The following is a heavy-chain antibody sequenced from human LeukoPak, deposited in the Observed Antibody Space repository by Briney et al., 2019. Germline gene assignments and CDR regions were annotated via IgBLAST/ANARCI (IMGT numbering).Heavy chain of an antibody. Sequence: ASVKVSCKASRYTFTRYYIHWVRPAPEQGPEWRGIIYPSVGRTNTAQKFQGRVTMSRDMSTSTVYMELSNLRTEDTAVYYCAIGYCRGGSCDDEPGDAFDIWGQGTMVAVSS. J-gene: IGHJ3*02. V-gene: IGHV1-46*01. CDR2: IYPSVGRT. CDR1: RYTFTRYY. D-gene: IGHD2-15*01. CDR3: AIGYCRGGSCDDEPGDAFDI.